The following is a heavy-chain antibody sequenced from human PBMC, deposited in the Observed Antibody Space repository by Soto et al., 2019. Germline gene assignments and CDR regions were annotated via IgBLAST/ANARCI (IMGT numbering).Heavy chain of an antibody. CDR2: IYHSGST. CDR3: ARVGDCSSTSCYWPYYYGMDV. V-gene: IGHV4-4*02. Sequence: QVQLQESGPGLVKPSGTLSLTCAVSGGSISSSNWWSWVRQPPGKGLEWIGEIYHSGSTNYNPSLKSRVTISVDKSKNQFSLKLSSVTAADTAVYYCARVGDCSSTSCYWPYYYGMDVWGQGTTVTVSS. D-gene: IGHD2-2*01. CDR1: GGSISSSNW. J-gene: IGHJ6*02.